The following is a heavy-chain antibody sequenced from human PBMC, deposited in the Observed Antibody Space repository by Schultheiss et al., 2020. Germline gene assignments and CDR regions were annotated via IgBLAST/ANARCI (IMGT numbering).Heavy chain of an antibody. CDR2: IKSKTDGGTT. D-gene: IGHD4-17*01. J-gene: IGHJ4*02. V-gene: IGHV3-15*01. Sequence: GESLKISCAASGFTFSSYAMSWVRQAPGKGLEWVGRIKSKTDGGTTDYAAPVKGRFTISRDDSKNTLYLQMNSLKTEDTAVYYCARSRADYGDYVWSNWGQGTLVTVSS. CDR1: GFTFSSYA. CDR3: ARSRADYGDYVWSN.